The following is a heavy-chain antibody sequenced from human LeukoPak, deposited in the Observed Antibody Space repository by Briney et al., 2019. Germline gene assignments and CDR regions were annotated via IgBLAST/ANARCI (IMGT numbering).Heavy chain of an antibody. D-gene: IGHD5-24*01. CDR1: GFTFSSYS. Sequence: PGGSLRLSCAASGFTFSSYSMNWVRQAPGKGLEWVSSISSSSSYIYYADSVKGRFTISRDNAKNSLYLQMNSLRAEDTAVYYCARGFSLMAHYYYYYMDVWGKGTTVTVSS. CDR2: ISSSSSYI. J-gene: IGHJ6*03. CDR3: ARGFSLMAHYYYYYMDV. V-gene: IGHV3-21*01.